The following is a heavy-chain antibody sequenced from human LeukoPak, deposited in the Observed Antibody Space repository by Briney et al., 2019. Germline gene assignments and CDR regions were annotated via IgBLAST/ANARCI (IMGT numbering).Heavy chain of an antibody. Sequence: SETLSLTCTVSGGSIGSSSYYWGWIRQPPGKGRVWIGSIYYSGSTFYNPSLKSRLTISVDTSKNQFSLKLSSVPAADTAAYYCAHQSAPTYCSSTSCYFFDYWGQGTLVTVSS. D-gene: IGHD2-2*01. CDR1: GGSIGSSSYY. CDR2: IYYSGST. J-gene: IGHJ4*02. V-gene: IGHV4-39*01. CDR3: AHQSAPTYCSSTSCYFFDY.